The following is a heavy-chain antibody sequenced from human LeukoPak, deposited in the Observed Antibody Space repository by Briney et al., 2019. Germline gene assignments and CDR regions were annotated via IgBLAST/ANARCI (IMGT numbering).Heavy chain of an antibody. J-gene: IGHJ4*02. V-gene: IGHV3-23*01. Sequence: GGSLRLSCVVSGFTFSSYAMSWARQAPGKGLEWVSGISGSGDNTYYADSVKGRFTISRDNSKNTLYVQMNSLGTEDTAVYYCAKDMRFDWTPYYFDYWGQGTLVTVSS. CDR3: AKDMRFDWTPYYFDY. D-gene: IGHD3-9*01. CDR1: GFTFSSYA. CDR2: ISGSGDNT.